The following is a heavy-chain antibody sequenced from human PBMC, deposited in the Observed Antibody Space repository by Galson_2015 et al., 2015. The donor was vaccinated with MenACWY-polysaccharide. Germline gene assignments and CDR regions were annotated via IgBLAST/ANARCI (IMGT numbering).Heavy chain of an antibody. CDR2: ISSSSSYI. D-gene: IGHD1-1*01. CDR3: ARDFNEFYYYYYGMDV. V-gene: IGHV3-21*01. J-gene: IGHJ6*02. Sequence: SLRLSCAASGFTFSSYSMNWVRQAPGKGLEWVSSISSSSSYIYYADSVKGRFTISRDNAKNSLYLQMNSLRAEDTAVYYCARDFNEFYYYYYGMDVWGQGTTVTVSS. CDR1: GFTFSSYS.